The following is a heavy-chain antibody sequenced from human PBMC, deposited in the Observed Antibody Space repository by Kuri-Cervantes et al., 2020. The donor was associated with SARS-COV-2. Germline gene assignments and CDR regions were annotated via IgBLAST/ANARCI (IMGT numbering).Heavy chain of an antibody. V-gene: IGHV4-4*07. CDR1: GGSISSYY. Sequence: SETLSLTCTVSGGSISSYYWSWIRQPAGKGLEWIGRIYTSGSTNYNPSLKSRVTMSVDTSKNQFSLKLSSVTAADTAVYYCARVPLMDRQQWLVPAYYYYYMDVWGKGTTVTVSS. CDR2: IYTSGST. J-gene: IGHJ6*03. CDR3: ARVPLMDRQQWLVPAYYYYYMDV. D-gene: IGHD6-19*01.